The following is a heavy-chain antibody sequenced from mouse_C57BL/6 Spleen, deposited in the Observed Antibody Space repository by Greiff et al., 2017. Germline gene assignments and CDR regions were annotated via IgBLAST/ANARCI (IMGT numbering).Heavy chain of an antibody. Sequence: QVQLQQSGAELVMPGASVKLSCKASGYTFTSYWMHWVKQRPGQGLEWIGEIDPSDSYTNYNQKFKGKSTLTVDKSSSTAYMRLSSLTSEDSADYDCARDFDVWGTGTTVTVSS. CDR2: IDPSDSYT. J-gene: IGHJ1*03. V-gene: IGHV1-69*01. CDR3: ARDFDV. CDR1: GYTFTSYW.